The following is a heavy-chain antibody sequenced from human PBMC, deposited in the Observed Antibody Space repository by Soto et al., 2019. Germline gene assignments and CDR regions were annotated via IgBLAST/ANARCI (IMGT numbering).Heavy chain of an antibody. J-gene: IGHJ4*02. CDR1: GGSISSGGYY. CDR3: ARGLGDTHFDY. D-gene: IGHD1-26*01. Sequence: QVQLQESGPGLVKPSQTLSLTCTVSGGSISSGGYYWSWIRQHPGKGLECIGYIYYSGSAYYNPSRKSRVSISVDTSKNHFSLKLSSVTAADTAVYYCARGLGDTHFDYWGQGTLVTVSS. CDR2: IYYSGSA. V-gene: IGHV4-31*03.